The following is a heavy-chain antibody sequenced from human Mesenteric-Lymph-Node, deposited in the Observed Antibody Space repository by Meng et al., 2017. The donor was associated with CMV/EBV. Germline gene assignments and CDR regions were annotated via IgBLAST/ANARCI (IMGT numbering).Heavy chain of an antibody. CDR3: ARAYSSSWHHPLKD. CDR1: GGSISNYY. V-gene: IGHV4-59*01. CDR2: VYYTGST. Sequence: SETLSLTCTVSGGSISNYYWSWIRQPPGKGLEWIGYVYYTGSTNYNPSLESRVTISVDTSKNQFSLKLSSVTAADTAVYYCARAYSSSWHHPLKDWGQGTLVTVSS. J-gene: IGHJ4*02. D-gene: IGHD6-13*01.